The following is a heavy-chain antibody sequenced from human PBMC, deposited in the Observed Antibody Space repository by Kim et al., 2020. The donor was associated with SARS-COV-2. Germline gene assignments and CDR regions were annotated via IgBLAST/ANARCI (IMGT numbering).Heavy chain of an antibody. J-gene: IGHJ3*02. CDR3: AIDLTSSTDAFDI. Sequence: GGSLRLSCAASGFTFDDYAMHWVRQAPGKGLEWVSSISWDSGAIVYADSVKGRFTISRDNAKNSLYLQMNSLSAEDTALYYCAIDLTSSTDAFDIWGQGTMVTVSS. CDR1: GFTFDDYA. V-gene: IGHV3-9*01. D-gene: IGHD3-3*01. CDR2: ISWDSGAI.